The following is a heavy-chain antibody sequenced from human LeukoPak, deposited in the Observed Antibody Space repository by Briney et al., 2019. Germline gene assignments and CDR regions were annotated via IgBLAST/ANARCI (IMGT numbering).Heavy chain of an antibody. Sequence: GGSLRLSCAASGIILSSYWMSWVRQAPGKGLEWVANIKQDGSEKWYVDSVKGRFTISRDNAKNSLYLQMNSLRAEDTAVYYCARDMNILTGYYTPFDYWGQGTLVTVSS. V-gene: IGHV3-7*01. CDR2: IKQDGSEK. CDR1: GIILSSYW. J-gene: IGHJ4*02. CDR3: ARDMNILTGYYTPFDY. D-gene: IGHD3-9*01.